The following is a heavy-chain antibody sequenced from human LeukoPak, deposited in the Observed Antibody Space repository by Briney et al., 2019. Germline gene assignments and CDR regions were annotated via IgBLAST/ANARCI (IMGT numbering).Heavy chain of an antibody. V-gene: IGHV3-33*01. Sequence: QAGGSLRLSCAAAGFTFSSYGMHWVRQAPGKGLEWGAVIWYDGSNKYYADSVKGRFTISRDNSKNTLYLQMNSLRAEDTAVYYCARASSGAEYFQHWGQGTLVTVSS. J-gene: IGHJ1*01. CDR3: ARASSGAEYFQH. D-gene: IGHD6-25*01. CDR1: GFTFSSYG. CDR2: IWYDGSNK.